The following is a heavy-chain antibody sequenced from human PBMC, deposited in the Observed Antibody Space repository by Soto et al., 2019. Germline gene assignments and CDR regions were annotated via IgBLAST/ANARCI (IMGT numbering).Heavy chain of an antibody. CDR2: MNPDGSAI. CDR1: GFTFSSSW. Sequence: GGSLRLSCVVSGFTFSSSWMHWVRQGPGKGLVWVSRMNPDGSAIYYADSMKGRFTISRDDAKKSLYLQMNSLRAEDTAVYYCARVPAASNRTAFYYVSKFFYFDYWGRGTQVTVSS. J-gene: IGHJ4*02. CDR3: ARVPAASNRTAFYYVSKFFYFDY. V-gene: IGHV3-74*01. D-gene: IGHD3-22*01.